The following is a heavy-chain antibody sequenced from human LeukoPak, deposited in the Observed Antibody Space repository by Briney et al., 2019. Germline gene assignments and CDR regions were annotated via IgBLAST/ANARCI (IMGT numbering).Heavy chain of an antibody. CDR3: ARGLRYFDWLLPFDY. D-gene: IGHD3-9*01. CDR1: GFTVSSNY. Sequence: PGGSLRLSCAVSGFTVSSNYMTWVRQAPGKGLERVSVIYSDGRTYYTDSVKGRFTISRDNSKNTLYLQMNSLRAEDTAVYYCARGLRYFDWLLPFDYWGQGTLVTVSS. CDR2: IYSDGRT. V-gene: IGHV3-53*01. J-gene: IGHJ4*02.